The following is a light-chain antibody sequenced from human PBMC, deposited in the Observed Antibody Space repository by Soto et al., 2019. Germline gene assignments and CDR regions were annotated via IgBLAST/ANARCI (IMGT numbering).Light chain of an antibody. V-gene: IGKV3-20*01. CDR3: QQSGSSPTT. CDR1: QSVSSSY. J-gene: IGKJ5*01. Sequence: IVLTQYPGNLSLSPGERATLSCRASQSVSSSYLAWYQQKPGQAPRLIMYGASSRATGIPDRFSGSVSGTDVTLTISRLQQGDCSVYYCQQSGSSPTTFGQGTRLEIK. CDR2: GAS.